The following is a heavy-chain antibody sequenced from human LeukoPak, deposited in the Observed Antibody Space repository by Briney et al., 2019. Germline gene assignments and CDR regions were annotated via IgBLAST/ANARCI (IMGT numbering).Heavy chain of an antibody. Sequence: GESLKISCKGSGYSFTSYWIGWVRQMPGKGLERMGIIYPGDSSAKYSPSFQGPVTISADKSISTAYLQWSSLQASDTAIYYCARQQGAFSGGMDYWGQGTLVTVSS. CDR3: ARQQGAFSGGMDY. CDR2: IYPGDSSA. J-gene: IGHJ4*02. CDR1: GYSFTSYW. D-gene: IGHD5-12*01. V-gene: IGHV5-51*01.